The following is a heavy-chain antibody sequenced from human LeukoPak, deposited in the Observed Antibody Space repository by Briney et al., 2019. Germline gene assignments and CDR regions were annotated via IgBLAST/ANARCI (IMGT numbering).Heavy chain of an antibody. CDR1: GFTFSSYE. CDR3: ARARPRDIVVVPAAKDHYYGMAV. CDR2: ISSSSSTI. J-gene: IGHJ6*04. V-gene: IGHV3-48*03. D-gene: IGHD2-2*01. Sequence: GGSLRLSCAASGFTFSSYEMNWVRQAPGKGLEGVSYISSSSSTIYYADSVNGRFTISIDNAKNSLYLQMNSLRAEDTDVYYCARARPRDIVVVPAAKDHYYGMAVWGKGTTVTVSS.